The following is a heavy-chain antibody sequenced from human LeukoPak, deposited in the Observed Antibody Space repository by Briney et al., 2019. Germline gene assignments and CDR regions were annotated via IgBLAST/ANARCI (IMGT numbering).Heavy chain of an antibody. CDR3: ARDPVGGSTIFDS. D-gene: IGHD1-26*01. CDR1: GDIVPSDSAA. J-gene: IGHJ4*02. V-gene: IGHV6-1*01. Sequence: SQTLSLTCAISGDIVPSDSAAWNWIRQSPSRGLEWLARTYFRSKWYYDYALAVKGRITINPDTSKSQFSLQLNSVTPEDTAVYFCARDPVGGSTIFDSWGQGTLVTVSS. CDR2: TYFRSKWYY.